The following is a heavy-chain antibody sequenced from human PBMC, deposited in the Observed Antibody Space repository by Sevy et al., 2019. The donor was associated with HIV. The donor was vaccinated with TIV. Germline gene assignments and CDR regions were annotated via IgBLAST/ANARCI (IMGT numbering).Heavy chain of an antibody. CDR3: ARDPPVPRYCINGVCALGFDS. Sequence: GGSLRLSCAASGFTFSPYNMIWVRQAPGKGLEWVSSISGNSNYIYYANSVKGRFTISRDNSNNSLYMQMYSLRAEDTAVYYCARDPPVPRYCINGVCALGFDSWGQGTLVTVSS. CDR2: ISGNSNYI. J-gene: IGHJ5*01. CDR1: GFTFSPYN. V-gene: IGHV3-21*01. D-gene: IGHD2-8*01.